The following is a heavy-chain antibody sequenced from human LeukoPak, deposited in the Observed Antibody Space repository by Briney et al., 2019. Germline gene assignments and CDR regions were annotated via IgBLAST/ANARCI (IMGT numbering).Heavy chain of an antibody. CDR3: ASGYYDSSGYLGYYFDC. J-gene: IGHJ4*02. CDR2: IKQDGSKK. Sequence: GGSLRLSCAASGFTFSSYWMSWVRQAPGKGLEWVANIKQDGSKKYYVDSVKGRFTISRDNAKNSLYLQMNSLRAEDTAVYYCASGYYDSSGYLGYYFDCWGQGTLVTVSS. V-gene: IGHV3-7*01. CDR1: GFTFSSYW. D-gene: IGHD3-22*01.